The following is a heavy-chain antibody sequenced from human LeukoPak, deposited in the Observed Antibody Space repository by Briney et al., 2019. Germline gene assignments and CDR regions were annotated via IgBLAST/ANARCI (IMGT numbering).Heavy chain of an antibody. J-gene: IGHJ4*02. Sequence: GESLKIFCKGSGYSFTNYWIGWVRQMPGKGPEWMGIIYPGDSDTRYSPSFQGQVTISADKSISTAYLQWSSLKASDTAMYYCARQTYDILTGYYPTDWGQGTLVAVSS. CDR2: IYPGDSDT. CDR3: ARQTYDILTGYYPTD. V-gene: IGHV5-51*01. CDR1: GYSFTNYW. D-gene: IGHD3-9*01.